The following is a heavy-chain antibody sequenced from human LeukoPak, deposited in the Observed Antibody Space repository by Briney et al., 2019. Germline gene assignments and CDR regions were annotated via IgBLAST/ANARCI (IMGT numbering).Heavy chain of an antibody. D-gene: IGHD3-3*01. CDR1: GYTLTELS. V-gene: IGHV1-24*01. Sequence: ASVKVSCTVSGYTLTELSMHWVRQAPGKGLEWMGGFDPEDGETIYAQKFQGRVTMTEDTSTDTAYMELSSLRSEDTAVYYCATTYDFWSGHALDYWGQGTLVTVSS. CDR2: FDPEDGET. J-gene: IGHJ4*02. CDR3: ATTYDFWSGHALDY.